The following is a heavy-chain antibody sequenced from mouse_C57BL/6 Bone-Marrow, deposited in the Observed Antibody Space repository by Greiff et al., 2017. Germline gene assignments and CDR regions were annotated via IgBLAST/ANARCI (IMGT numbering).Heavy chain of an antibody. CDR1: GYTFPDYY. D-gene: IGHD2-1*01. V-gene: IGHV1-84*01. CDR3: ARDGNYWYFDV. Sequence: QVQLQQSGPELVKPGASVKISCKASGYTFPDYYINWVKQRPGQGLEWIGWMYPGSGNTKYNEKFKGKATLTVDTSSSTAYMQLSSLTSEDSAVYFCARDGNYWYFDVWGTGTTVTVSS. J-gene: IGHJ1*03. CDR2: MYPGSGNT.